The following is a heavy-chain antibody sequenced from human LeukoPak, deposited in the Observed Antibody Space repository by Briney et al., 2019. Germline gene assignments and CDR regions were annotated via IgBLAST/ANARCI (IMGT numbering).Heavy chain of an antibody. CDR1: GGSISSGGYH. Sequence: SETLSLTCTVSGGSISSGGYHWSWIRQPPGKGLEWIGYIFHTESAYYNPSLKSRVTISVDRSKNQFSLKLSSVTAADTAVYYCASHSGRGGTDYWGQGTLVTVSS. J-gene: IGHJ4*02. V-gene: IGHV4-30-2*01. CDR2: IFHTESA. D-gene: IGHD3-10*01. CDR3: ASHSGRGGTDY.